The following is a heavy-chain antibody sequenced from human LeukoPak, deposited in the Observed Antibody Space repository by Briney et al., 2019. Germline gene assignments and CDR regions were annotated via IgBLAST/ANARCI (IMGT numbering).Heavy chain of an antibody. CDR2: ISGSGGST. J-gene: IGHJ4*02. V-gene: IGHV3-23*01. CDR3: ARGSYYYDSSGHYHSYFDY. CDR1: GFTFSSYA. D-gene: IGHD3-22*01. Sequence: GGSLRLSCAASGFTFSSYAMSWVRQAPGKGLEWVSAISGSGGSTYYADSVKGRYTISRDNAKNSLYLQMDSLRVEDTAVYYCARGSYYYDSSGHYHSYFDYWGQGALVTVSS.